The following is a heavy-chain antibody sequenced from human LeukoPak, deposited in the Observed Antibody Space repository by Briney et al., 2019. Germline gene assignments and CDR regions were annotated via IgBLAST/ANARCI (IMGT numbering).Heavy chain of an antibody. CDR2: INTKNGNP. Sequence: GASVKVSCKASGYTFTNYPMIWVRQAPGQGLEWMGSINTKNGNPTYAQDFTGRSVFSLDTSVGTTYLQIISLKTEDTAVYYCARGGYSRGQGSPFDYWGQGTLVTVSS. D-gene: IGHD6-19*01. CDR1: GYTFTNYP. J-gene: IGHJ4*02. CDR3: ARGGYSRGQGSPFDY. V-gene: IGHV7-4-1*02.